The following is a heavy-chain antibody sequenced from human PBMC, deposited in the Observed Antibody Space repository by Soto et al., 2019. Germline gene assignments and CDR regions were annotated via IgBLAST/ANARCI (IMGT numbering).Heavy chain of an antibody. CDR2: IGTAGDT. Sequence: GGSLRLSCAASGFTYSSYDMHWARQATGKGLEWVSAIGTAGDTYYPGSVKGRFTISRENAKNSLYLQMNSLRAGDTAVYYCARAPSGYYGMDVWGQGTTVTVS. CDR1: GFTYSSYD. D-gene: IGHD3-10*01. V-gene: IGHV3-13*01. CDR3: ARAPSGYYGMDV. J-gene: IGHJ6*02.